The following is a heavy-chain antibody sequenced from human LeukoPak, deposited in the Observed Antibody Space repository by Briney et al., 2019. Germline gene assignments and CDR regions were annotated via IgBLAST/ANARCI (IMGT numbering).Heavy chain of an antibody. Sequence: SVKVSCKASGGTFSSYAISWVRQAPGQGLEWMGRIIPILGIANYAQKFQGRVTIAADKSTSTAYMELSSLRSEDTAVYYCATGGHGDPSYWGQGTLVTVSS. CDR1: GGTFSSYA. CDR3: ATGGHGDPSY. V-gene: IGHV1-69*04. J-gene: IGHJ4*02. D-gene: IGHD4-17*01. CDR2: IIPILGIA.